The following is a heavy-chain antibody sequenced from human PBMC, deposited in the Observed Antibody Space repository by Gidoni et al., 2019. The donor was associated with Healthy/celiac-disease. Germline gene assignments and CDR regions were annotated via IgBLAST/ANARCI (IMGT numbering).Heavy chain of an antibody. CDR3: ACSSWYSSMSVY. J-gene: IGHJ4*02. CDR2: IIPIFGTA. D-gene: IGHD6-13*01. V-gene: IGHV1-69*06. Sequence: QVQLVQSGAEVKKPGYSVKVSCKASGGNFSSYAISWVRQAPGQGLEWMGWIIPIFGTANDAQKFQGRVTITADKSTSTAYMELSSLRSEDTAVYYCACSSWYSSMSVYWGQGTLVTVSS. CDR1: GGNFSSYA.